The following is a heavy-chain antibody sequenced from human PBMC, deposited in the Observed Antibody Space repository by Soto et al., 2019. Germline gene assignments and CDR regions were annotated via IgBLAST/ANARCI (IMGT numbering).Heavy chain of an antibody. CDR3: GKVLVGATGHTDSDS. Sequence: SETLSLTCTVSGGSIYRSGYYWGWIRQPPGRGLEWIGNIDYNGVTYSNPSLKSRVTISRDTSKNQFSLKLTSVTAADTALYYCGKVLVGATGHTDSDSWGPGTLVTVS. CDR1: GGSIYRSGYY. CDR2: IDYNGVT. V-gene: IGHV4-39*01. D-gene: IGHD2-15*01. J-gene: IGHJ4*02.